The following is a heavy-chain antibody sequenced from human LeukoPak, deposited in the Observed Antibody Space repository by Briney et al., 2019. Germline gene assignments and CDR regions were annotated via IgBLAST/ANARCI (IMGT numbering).Heavy chain of an antibody. CDR1: GFTFSSYA. V-gene: IGHV3-23*01. CDR3: ANNRLVVVITYYFDY. D-gene: IGHD3-22*01. Sequence: GGSLRLSCAASGFTFSSYAMSWVRQAPGKGLEWVSAISGSGGSTYYADSVKGRFTISRDNSKNTLYLQMNSLRAEDTAVYYCANNRLVVVITYYFDYWGQGTLVTVSS. CDR2: ISGSGGST. J-gene: IGHJ4*02.